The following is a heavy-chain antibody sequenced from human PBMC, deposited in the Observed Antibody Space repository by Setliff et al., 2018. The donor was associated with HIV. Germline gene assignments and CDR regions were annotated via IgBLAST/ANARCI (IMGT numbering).Heavy chain of an antibody. Sequence: ASVKVSCKASGYSFSSYGVSWVRQAPGQGLEWMGWISVYNGNTNYAQKLQNRVTMTTDTSTSTAYMELRSLRSDDTAVYYCARDLFTVPSREGYDYWGQGTLVTVSS. CDR1: GYSFSSYG. V-gene: IGHV1-18*01. D-gene: IGHD1-26*01. J-gene: IGHJ4*02. CDR2: ISVYNGNT. CDR3: ARDLFTVPSREGYDY.